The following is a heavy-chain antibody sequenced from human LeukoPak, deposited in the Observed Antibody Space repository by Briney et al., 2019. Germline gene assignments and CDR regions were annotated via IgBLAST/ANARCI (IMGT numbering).Heavy chain of an antibody. J-gene: IGHJ4*02. CDR3: ARSRYFDWTFDY. CDR2: INHSGST. CDR1: GGSFSGYY. V-gene: IGHV4-34*01. D-gene: IGHD3-9*01. Sequence: SETLSLTCAVYGGSFSGYYWSWIRQPPGKGLEWIGEINHSGSTNYNPSLKSRVTISVDRSKNQFSLKLSSVTAADTAVYYCARSRYFDWTFDYWGQGTLVTVSS.